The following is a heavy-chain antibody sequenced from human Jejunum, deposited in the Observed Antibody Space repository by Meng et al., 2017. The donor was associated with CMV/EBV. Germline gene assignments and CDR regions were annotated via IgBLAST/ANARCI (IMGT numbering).Heavy chain of an antibody. CDR3: AREMPMTCYFDQ. Sequence: QLQLVRSGAYVTQPVFTLKLSIETTGFTFTTDFMHWLRHAPGPGLQWMGLFNPNGDVTTYSPRFQGRITLTGDTATSTLYMELSSLTSDDTAVYYCAREMPMTCYFDQWGQGTLVTVSS. D-gene: IGHD3-22*01. CDR2: FNPNGDVT. V-gene: IGHV1-46*01. CDR1: GFTFTTDF. J-gene: IGHJ4*03.